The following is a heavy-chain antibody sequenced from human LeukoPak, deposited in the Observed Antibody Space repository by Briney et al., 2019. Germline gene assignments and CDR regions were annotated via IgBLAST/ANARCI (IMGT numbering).Heavy chain of an antibody. CDR3: ARVVCHGGSCYWAFDY. CDR1: GYTFTGYY. Sequence: GASVKVSCKASGYTFTGYYMHWVRQAPGQGLEWMGWINPNSGGTNYAQKFQGRVTMTRDTSISTAYMELSRLRSDDTAVYYCARVVCHGGSCYWAFDYWGQGTLVTVSS. V-gene: IGHV1-2*02. D-gene: IGHD2-15*01. CDR2: INPNSGGT. J-gene: IGHJ4*02.